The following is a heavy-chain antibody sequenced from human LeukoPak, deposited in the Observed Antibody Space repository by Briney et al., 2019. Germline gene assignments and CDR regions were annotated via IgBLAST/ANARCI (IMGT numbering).Heavy chain of an antibody. J-gene: IGHJ5*02. Sequence: PSETLSLTCTVYGGSISSTGYYWGWIRQPPGKGLEWIGSIHHSGSTYYNPSLQSRITISVDTSKNQCSLKLSSVTAADTAVYYCARDWLLAAAGTGWFDPWGQGILVTVSS. CDR3: ARDWLLAAAGTGWFDP. CDR1: GGSISSTGYY. D-gene: IGHD6-13*01. CDR2: IHHSGST. V-gene: IGHV4-39*02.